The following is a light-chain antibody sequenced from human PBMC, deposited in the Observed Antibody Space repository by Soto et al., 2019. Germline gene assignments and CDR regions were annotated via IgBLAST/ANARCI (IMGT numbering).Light chain of an antibody. V-gene: IGLV2-18*02. CDR3: NSFTTSSTYV. CDR2: DVN. Sequence: QSVLTQPPSVSGSPVPSVPISCTGTNNDVGSYNRVSWYHQPPGTAPKLMIYDVNSRPSGVSDRFSGSKSGSTASLTISGLQAEDEGDYYCNSFTTSSTYVFGTGTKVTVL. J-gene: IGLJ1*01. CDR1: NNDVGSYNR.